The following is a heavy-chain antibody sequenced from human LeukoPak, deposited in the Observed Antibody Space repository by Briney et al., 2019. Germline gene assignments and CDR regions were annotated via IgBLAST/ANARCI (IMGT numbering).Heavy chain of an antibody. Sequence: GASVKVSCKASGYTFTGYYMHWVRQAPGQGLEWMGWINPNSGGTNYAQKFQGRVTMTRDTSISTAYMELSRLRSDDTAVYYCASGRKWFGELLSLYFDYWGQGTLVTVSS. CDR2: INPNSGGT. V-gene: IGHV1-2*02. CDR3: ASGRKWFGELLSLYFDY. CDR1: GYTFTGYY. D-gene: IGHD3-10*01. J-gene: IGHJ4*02.